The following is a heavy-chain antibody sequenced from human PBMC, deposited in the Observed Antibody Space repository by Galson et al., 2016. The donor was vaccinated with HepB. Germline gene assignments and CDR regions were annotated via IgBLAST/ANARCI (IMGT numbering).Heavy chain of an antibody. CDR2: IWYDGSNK. D-gene: IGHD3-22*01. CDR3: ARESGYHDTSDAFDI. Sequence: SLRLSCAASGFPFRNYGMHWVRQAPGEGLEWVAVIWYDGSNKYYADSVKGRFTISRDHSKNTRYLQMNSLRAEDTAVYYCARESGYHDTSDAFDIWGQGTMVTVSS. V-gene: IGHV3-33*01. J-gene: IGHJ3*02. CDR1: GFPFRNYG.